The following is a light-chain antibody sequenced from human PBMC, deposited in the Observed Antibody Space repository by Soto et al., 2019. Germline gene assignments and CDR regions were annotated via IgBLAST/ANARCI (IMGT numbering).Light chain of an antibody. Sequence: SYELTQPPSVSVAPGQTARITCGGNNIGGKSVHWYQQKPGQASVLVVYDDSDRPSGIPERFSGSNSVNTATLTISRVAAGDEDDYYCQVWESGRGVFGTGTKVTVL. CDR3: QVWESGRGV. J-gene: IGLJ1*01. V-gene: IGLV3-21*02. CDR2: DDS. CDR1: NIGGKS.